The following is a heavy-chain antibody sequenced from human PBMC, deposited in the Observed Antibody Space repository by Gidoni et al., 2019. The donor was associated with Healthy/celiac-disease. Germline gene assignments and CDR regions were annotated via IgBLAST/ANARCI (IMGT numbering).Heavy chain of an antibody. J-gene: IGHJ4*02. Sequence: QVQLQLWRPGLFKPSETLSLTCALYGGSFSGYYCSWIRQPPGKGLEWIGEINHSGSTNYNPSLKSRVTISVDTAKNQFSLKLSSVTAADTAVYYCAGGPINRWSLVWGQGTLVTVSS. CDR3: AGGPINRWSLV. V-gene: IGHV4-34*01. CDR1: GGSFSGYY. CDR2: INHSGST. D-gene: IGHD2-15*01.